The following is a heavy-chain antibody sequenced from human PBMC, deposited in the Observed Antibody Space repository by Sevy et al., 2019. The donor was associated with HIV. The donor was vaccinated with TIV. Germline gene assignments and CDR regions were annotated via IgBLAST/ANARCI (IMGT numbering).Heavy chain of an antibody. CDR2: IKSKTDGGPT. CDR3: TTVYDFWSGYLDAYYMDV. J-gene: IGHJ6*03. D-gene: IGHD3-3*01. Sequence: GGSLRLSCAASGFTFSNAWMSWVRQAPGKGLEWVGRIKSKTDGGPTDDAAPVKGRFTISRDDSKNTLYLQMNSLKTEDTAVYYCTTVYDFWSGYLDAYYMDVWGKGTTVTVSS. V-gene: IGHV3-15*01. CDR1: GFTFSNAW.